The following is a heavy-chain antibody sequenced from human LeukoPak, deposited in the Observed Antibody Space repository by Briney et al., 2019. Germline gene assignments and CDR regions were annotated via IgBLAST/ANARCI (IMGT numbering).Heavy chain of an antibody. V-gene: IGHV3-15*01. CDR3: TTSYYFDSSGYDFDY. CDR2: VRSKTDGGTT. Sequence: GGSLRLSCAASGFTFANAWMSWVRQAPGKGLEWVGRVRSKTDGGTTDSAAPVKGRFTISRDDSKNTLYLEMNSLKTEDTAVYYCTTSYYFDSSGYDFDYWGQGTLVTVSS. D-gene: IGHD3-22*01. CDR1: GFTFANAW. J-gene: IGHJ4*02.